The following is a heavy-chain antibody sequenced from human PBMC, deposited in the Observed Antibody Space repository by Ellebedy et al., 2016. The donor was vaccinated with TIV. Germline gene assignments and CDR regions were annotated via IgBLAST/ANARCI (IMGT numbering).Heavy chain of an antibody. V-gene: IGHV3-15*01. CDR3: TLTQYYFDY. CDR1: GFTVSSHY. J-gene: IGHJ4*02. D-gene: IGHD3-9*01. CDR2: IKSKTDGGTT. Sequence: GESLKISCAASGFTVSSHYMSWVRQAPGKGLEWVGRIKSKTDGGTTDYAAPVKGRFTISRDDSKNTLYLQMNSLKTEDTAVYYCTLTQYYFDYWGQGTLVTVSS.